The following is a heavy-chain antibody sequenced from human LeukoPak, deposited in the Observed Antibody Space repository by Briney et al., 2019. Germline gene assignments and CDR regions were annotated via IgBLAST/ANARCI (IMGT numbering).Heavy chain of an antibody. CDR2: ISVSGSYT. J-gene: IGHJ6*02. CDR1: GFTFSDYY. D-gene: IGHD1-26*01. CDR3: ARCGTPNNYYGYGVDV. Sequence: GSRRISCAASGFTFSDYYMSWIRPAPGKGLEWISYISVSGSYTSYADSFKGRFAISRDNAKNSLYLQMISLRAEDTAVYYCARCGTPNNYYGYGVDVWGQGTTV. V-gene: IGHV3-11*03.